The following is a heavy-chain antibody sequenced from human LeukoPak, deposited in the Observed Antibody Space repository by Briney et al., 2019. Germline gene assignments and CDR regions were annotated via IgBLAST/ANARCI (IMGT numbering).Heavy chain of an antibody. D-gene: IGHD2-2*01. CDR2: INPSGGSR. Sequence: GASVMVPCTASGYTFTSYYMHWVRQAPGQGLEWMGTINPSGGSRSYAQKFQGRVTMTRDTSTSTVYMELSSLRSEDTAVYFRARDACSSTICQAGGNWFDPWGQGTLVIVS. CDR3: ARDACSSTICQAGGNWFDP. CDR1: GYTFTSYY. J-gene: IGHJ5*02. V-gene: IGHV1-46*01.